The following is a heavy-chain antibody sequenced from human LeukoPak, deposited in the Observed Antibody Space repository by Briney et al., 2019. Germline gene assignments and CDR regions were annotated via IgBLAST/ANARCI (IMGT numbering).Heavy chain of an antibody. J-gene: IGHJ5*02. D-gene: IGHD4-17*01. Sequence: ASVKVSCKASGYSFNDYYIHWARQAPGQGLEWMGWTNPNRGGTSYAQKFQGRVTMTRDTSITTAYMELSSLRSDDTAMYYCARDTCDGVTCYNWFDPWGQGTLVTVSS. V-gene: IGHV1-2*02. CDR3: ARDTCDGVTCYNWFDP. CDR1: GYSFNDYY. CDR2: TNPNRGGT.